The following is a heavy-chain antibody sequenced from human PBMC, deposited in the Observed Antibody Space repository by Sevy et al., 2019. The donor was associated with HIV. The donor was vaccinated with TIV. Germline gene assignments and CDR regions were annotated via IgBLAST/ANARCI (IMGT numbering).Heavy chain of an antibody. CDR2: ISSSSSTI. J-gene: IGHJ5*02. D-gene: IGHD6-19*01. CDR3: ARVVAGADDP. V-gene: IGHV3-48*02. Sequence: GGSLRLSCAASGFTFSSYSMNWVRQAPGKGLEWVSYISSSSSTIYYANSVKGRFTISRDNAKNSLFLQMNSLTDEDTAVYYCARVVAGADDPWGQGTLFTVSS. CDR1: GFTFSSYS.